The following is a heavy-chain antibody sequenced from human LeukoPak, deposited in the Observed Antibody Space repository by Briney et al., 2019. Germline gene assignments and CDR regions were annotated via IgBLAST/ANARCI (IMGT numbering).Heavy chain of an antibody. CDR3: AKGHRTYLWQIEN. CDR1: GFTVSNNF. V-gene: IGHV3-66*01. CDR2: IYSGGNT. D-gene: IGHD2-21*01. J-gene: IGHJ4*02. Sequence: GGSLRLSCAASGFTVSNNFMTWVRQAPGKGPECVSVIYSGGNTYYADSVEGRFTISRDNSKNTLYLQMNSLRAEDTAVYYCAKGHRTYLWQIENWGQGTLVTVSS.